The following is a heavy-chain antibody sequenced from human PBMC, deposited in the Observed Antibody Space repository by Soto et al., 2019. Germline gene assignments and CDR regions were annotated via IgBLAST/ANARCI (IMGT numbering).Heavy chain of an antibody. CDR2: TYYSGST. CDR1: GGSISSGDYY. Sequence: SETLSLTCTVSGGSISSGDYYWSWIRQPPGKGLEWIGYTYYSGSTYYNPSLKSRVTISVDTSKNQFSLKLSSVTAADTAVYYCASQRSSGYFTDDYWGQGTLVTVSS. V-gene: IGHV4-30-4*01. D-gene: IGHD3-22*01. CDR3: ASQRSSGYFTDDY. J-gene: IGHJ4*02.